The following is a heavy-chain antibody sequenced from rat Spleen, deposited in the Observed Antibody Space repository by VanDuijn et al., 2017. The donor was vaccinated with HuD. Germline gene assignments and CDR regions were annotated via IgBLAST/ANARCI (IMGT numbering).Heavy chain of an antibody. V-gene: IGHV5S13*01. J-gene: IGHJ2*01. CDR2: ITSGGSNT. Sequence: EVQLVESGGGLVQPGRSLKLSCTASGFTFSTYGMAWVRQAPKKGLEWVASITSGGSNTYYPDSVKGRFTISRDNAKSTLYLQMDSLRSEDTATYYCAKRGWYYFDYWGQGVMVTVSS. CDR3: AKRGWYYFDY. CDR1: GFTFSTYG.